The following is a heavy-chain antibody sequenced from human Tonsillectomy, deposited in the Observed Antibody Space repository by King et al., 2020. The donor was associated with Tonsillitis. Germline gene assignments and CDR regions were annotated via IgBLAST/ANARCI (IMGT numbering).Heavy chain of an antibody. V-gene: IGHV3-33*01. CDR1: GFTFSSYG. Sequence: VQLVESGGGVVQPGRSLRLSCAASGFTFSSYGMHWVRQAPGKGLEWVAVIWYDGSNKYYADSVKGRFTISRDNSKNTLYLQMNSLRAEDTAVYYCARSRFRYCSGGSCYSGAFDIWGQGTMVTVSS. CDR2: IWYDGSNK. J-gene: IGHJ3*02. D-gene: IGHD2-15*01. CDR3: ARSRFRYCSGGSCYSGAFDI.